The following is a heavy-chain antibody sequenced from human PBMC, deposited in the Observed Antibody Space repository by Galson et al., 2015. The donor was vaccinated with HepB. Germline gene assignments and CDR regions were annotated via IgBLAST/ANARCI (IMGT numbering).Heavy chain of an antibody. V-gene: IGHV1-18*01. J-gene: IGHJ4*02. D-gene: IGHD6-25*01. CDR3: ARLRARTNKEIAAIGY. CDR1: GYTFTSYG. CDR2: ISAYNGNT. Sequence: SVKVSCKASGYTFTSYGISWVRQAPGQGLEWMGWISAYNGNTNYAQKLQGRVTMTTDTSTSTAYMELRSLRSDDTAVYYCARLRARTNKEIAAIGYWGQGTLVTVSS.